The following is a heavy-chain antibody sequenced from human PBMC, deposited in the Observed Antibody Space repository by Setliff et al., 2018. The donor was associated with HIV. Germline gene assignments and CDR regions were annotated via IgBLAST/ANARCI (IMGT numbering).Heavy chain of an antibody. V-gene: IGHV4-39*01. CDR1: GVSINRTDHY. CDR2: VSQSGST. J-gene: IGHJ5*02. Sequence: PSETLSLTCSVSGVSINRTDHYWGWIRQSPGKRLEWIGSVSQSGSTYYNPSLKSRITISVDRSKNLFSLKLISVTAADQGVYYCARVPVAGANLFDPWGLGTLVTVS. D-gene: IGHD2-21*01. CDR3: ARVPVAGANLFDP.